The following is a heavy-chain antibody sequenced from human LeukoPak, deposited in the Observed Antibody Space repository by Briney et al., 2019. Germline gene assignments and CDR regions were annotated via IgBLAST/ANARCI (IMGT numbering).Heavy chain of an antibody. Sequence: PGGSLRLSCVASGFTFSSYEMNWVRQAPGKGREWVSYISSFGSTISYADSVKGRFTISRDNAKNSLYLQMNSLRVEDTALYYCARLPIAVTGDVLDYWGQGTLVTVSS. D-gene: IGHD6-19*01. V-gene: IGHV3-48*03. CDR3: ARLPIAVTGDVLDY. CDR2: ISSFGSTI. J-gene: IGHJ4*02. CDR1: GFTFSSYE.